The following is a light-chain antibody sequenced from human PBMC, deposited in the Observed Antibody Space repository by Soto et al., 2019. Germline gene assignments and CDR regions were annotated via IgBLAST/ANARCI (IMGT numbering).Light chain of an antibody. J-gene: IGLJ1*01. CDR1: SSDVGSYNL. CDR2: EGS. Sequence: QPALTQPASVSGSPGQSITISCTGTSSDVGSYNLVSWYQQHPGKAPKLMIYEGSKRPSGVSNRFSGSKSGNTASLTISGLQAEDEADYYCCSYAGSSTYDFGTGTKVTVL. V-gene: IGLV2-23*01. CDR3: CSYAGSSTYD.